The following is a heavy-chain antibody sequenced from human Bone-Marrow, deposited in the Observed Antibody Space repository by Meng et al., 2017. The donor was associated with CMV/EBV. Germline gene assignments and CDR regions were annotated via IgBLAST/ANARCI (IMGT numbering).Heavy chain of an antibody. J-gene: IGHJ5*02. Sequence: CEASGFNFSDYYMGWIRQAPGKGLEWVSYISSSASTIYYAHSVKGRFTISRDNAKNSLYLQMNSLKAEDTAVYYCARDPTKYNCFDPWGQGTLVTVSS. CDR1: GFNFSDYY. D-gene: IGHD1-1*01. V-gene: IGHV3-11*04. CDR3: ARDPTKYNCFDP. CDR2: ISSSASTI.